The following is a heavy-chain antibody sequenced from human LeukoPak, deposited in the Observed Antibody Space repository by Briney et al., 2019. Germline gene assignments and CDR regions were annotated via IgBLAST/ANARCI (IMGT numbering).Heavy chain of an antibody. CDR1: GGSISSYY. Sequence: SETLSLTCTVSGGSISSYYWSWIRQPPGKGLEWIGTIYYSGSTYYNPSLKSRVTISVDTSKNQFSLKLSSVTAADTAVYYCARVPTVTFFDYWGQGTLVTVSS. CDR2: IYYSGST. D-gene: IGHD4-17*01. V-gene: IGHV4-39*07. CDR3: ARVPTVTFFDY. J-gene: IGHJ4*02.